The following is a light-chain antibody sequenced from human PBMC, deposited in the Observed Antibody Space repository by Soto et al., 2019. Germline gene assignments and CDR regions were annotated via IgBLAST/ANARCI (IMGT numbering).Light chain of an antibody. J-gene: IGLJ3*02. Sequence: SALTQPASVSGSPGQSVTISCTATGSDLGDHRFVSWYQHHPDKAPKLIIYEVYSRPSEISIRFSGSKSGNTASLTISGLQAEDEADYYCTSYTTKNTVVFGGGTKVTVL. CDR2: EVY. V-gene: IGLV2-14*01. CDR1: GSDLGDHRF. CDR3: TSYTTKNTVV.